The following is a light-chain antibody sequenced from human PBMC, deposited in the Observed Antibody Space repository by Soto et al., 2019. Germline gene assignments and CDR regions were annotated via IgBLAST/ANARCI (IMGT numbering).Light chain of an antibody. CDR1: QSVSSN. CDR2: DAS. CDR3: QQYNNWPRT. Sequence: EIVMTQSPATLSVSPVEGATLSCRASQSVSSNLAWYQLKPGQAPRLLIYDASTRATGIPARFSGSGSGTEFTLTISSLQSEDFAVYYCQQYNNWPRTFGQGTKVEIK. J-gene: IGKJ1*01. V-gene: IGKV3-15*01.